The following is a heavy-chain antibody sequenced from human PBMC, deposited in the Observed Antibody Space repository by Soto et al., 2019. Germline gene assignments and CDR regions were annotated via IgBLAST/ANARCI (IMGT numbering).Heavy chain of an antibody. J-gene: IGHJ6*02. CDR3: ARACHGSGGYYYYGMDV. CDR1: GGSFSGYY. D-gene: IGHD3-10*01. V-gene: IGHV4-34*01. Sequence: SETLSLTCAVYGGSFSGYYWSWIRQPPGKGLEWIGEINHSGSTNYNPSLKSRVTISVDTSKNQFSLKLSSVTAADTAVYYCARACHGSGGYYYYGMDVWGQGTTVTVS. CDR2: INHSGST.